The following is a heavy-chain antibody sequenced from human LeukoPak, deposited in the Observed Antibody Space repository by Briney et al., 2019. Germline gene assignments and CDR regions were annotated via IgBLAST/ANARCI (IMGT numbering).Heavy chain of an antibody. CDR3: ARGTVHDSSGYLYYFDY. CDR1: GGSFSGYS. J-gene: IGHJ4*02. CDR2: INHSGST. V-gene: IGHV4-34*01. Sequence: PSETLSLTCAVYGGSFSGYSWSWIRQPPGKGLEWIGEINHSGSTNYNPSLKSRVTISVDMFKNQFSLELSSVTAADTAVYYCARGTVHDSSGYLYYFDYWGQGTLVTVSS. D-gene: IGHD3-22*01.